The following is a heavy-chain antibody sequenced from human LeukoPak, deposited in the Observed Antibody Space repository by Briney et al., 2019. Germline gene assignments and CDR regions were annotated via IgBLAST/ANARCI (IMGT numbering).Heavy chain of an antibody. CDR2: TKPDGSAE. D-gene: IGHD2-15*01. CDR1: GFSFRNYW. Sequence: QPGGSLRLSCAASGFSFRNYWMGWVRQAPGKGLEWVANTKPDGSAEYYADSVRGRFTASRDNANNLLYLQMSRLRAEDTAVYYCARDGGLHTNFDYWGQGTLLTVSS. J-gene: IGHJ4*02. V-gene: IGHV3-7*01. CDR3: ARDGGLHTNFDY.